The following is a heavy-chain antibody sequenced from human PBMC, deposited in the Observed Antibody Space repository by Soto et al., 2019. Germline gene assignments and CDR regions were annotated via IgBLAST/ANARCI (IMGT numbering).Heavy chain of an antibody. D-gene: IGHD3-3*01. CDR3: ARGGPTIFGVVINSGPPFDP. CDR1: GGSISSGGYY. CDR2: IYYSGST. Sequence: KASETLSLTCTVSGGSISSGGYYWSWIRQHPGKGLEWIGYIYYSGSTYYNPSLKSRVTISVDTSKNQFSLKLSSVTAADTAVYYCARGGPTIFGVVINSGPPFDPWGQGTLVTVSS. V-gene: IGHV4-31*03. J-gene: IGHJ5*02.